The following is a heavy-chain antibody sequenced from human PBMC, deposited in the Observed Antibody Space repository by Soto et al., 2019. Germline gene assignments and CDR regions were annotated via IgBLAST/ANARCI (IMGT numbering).Heavy chain of an antibody. Sequence: GGSLRLSCAASGFTFSSYAMSWVRQAPGKGLEWVSAISGSGGSTYYADSVKGRFTISRDNSKNTLYLQMNSLRAEDTAVYYCAKFGGVRDDYDILTGYQFYYYYYMDVWGKGTTVTVSS. J-gene: IGHJ6*03. CDR2: ISGSGGST. CDR1: GFTFSSYA. D-gene: IGHD3-9*01. V-gene: IGHV3-23*01. CDR3: AKFGGVRDDYDILTGYQFYYYYYMDV.